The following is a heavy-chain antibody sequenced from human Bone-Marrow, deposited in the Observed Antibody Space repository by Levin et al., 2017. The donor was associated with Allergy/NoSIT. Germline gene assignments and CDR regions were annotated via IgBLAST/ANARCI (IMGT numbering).Heavy chain of an antibody. J-gene: IGHJ4*02. CDR1: GFTFSSAW. Sequence: GGSLRLSCATSGFTFSSAWMSWVRQAPGKGLEWVGRIKSNTDGGTTDYAAPVKGRFTISRDDSKHTLYLQMNSLKTEDTAVYYCFTFTPDARNQSDYWGKGTLVTVSS. D-gene: IGHD1-14*01. CDR2: IKSNTDGGTT. V-gene: IGHV3-15*01. CDR3: FTFTPDARNQSDY.